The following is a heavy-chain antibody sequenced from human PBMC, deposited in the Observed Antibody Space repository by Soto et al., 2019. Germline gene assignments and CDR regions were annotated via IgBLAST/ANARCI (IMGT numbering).Heavy chain of an antibody. CDR3: DTADPLGCSGGSCYYYGMDV. D-gene: IGHD2-15*01. CDR1: GFTFSNAW. J-gene: IGHJ6*02. V-gene: IGHV3-15*07. CDR2: INSKTDGGTT. Sequence: EVPLVESGGGLVKPGGSLRLSCAASGFTFSNAWMNWVRQAPGQGLAWVGRINSKTDGGTTDYAAPVHGRFTISRDDSKNTLNLQMNSLTTEAAAVYYCDTADPLGCSGGSCYYYGMDVWDQGTTITVSS.